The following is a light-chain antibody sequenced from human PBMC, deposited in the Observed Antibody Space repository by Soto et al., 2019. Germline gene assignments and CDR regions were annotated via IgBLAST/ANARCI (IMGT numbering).Light chain of an antibody. CDR2: DNN. Sequence: HSVLTQPPSVSAAPGQKVTISCSGSSSNIGNNYVSWYQQLPGTAPKLLTYDNNKRPSGIPDRFSDSRSGTSATLDITGLQTGDEADYYCGTWDDSLRAGVFGGGTKLTVL. V-gene: IGLV1-51*01. J-gene: IGLJ3*02. CDR1: SSNIGNNY. CDR3: GTWDDSLRAGV.